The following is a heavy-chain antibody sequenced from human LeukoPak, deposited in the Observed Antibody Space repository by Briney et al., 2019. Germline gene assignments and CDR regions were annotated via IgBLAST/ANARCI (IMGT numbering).Heavy chain of an antibody. CDR3: AEGGDFEIDY. D-gene: IGHD3-16*01. CDR2: IYRGST. V-gene: IGHV4-59*01. J-gene: IGHJ4*02. Sequence: PSETLSLTCSVSGVSIRTYYWNWIRQPPGKGPEWLGYIYRGSTNFYPSFESRVTISVDTSKNQFSLKLTSVTAADTAVYYCAEGGDFEIDYWGQGILVTVSS. CDR1: GVSIRTYY.